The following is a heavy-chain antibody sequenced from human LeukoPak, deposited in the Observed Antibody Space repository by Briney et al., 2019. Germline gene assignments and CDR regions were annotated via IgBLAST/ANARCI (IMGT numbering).Heavy chain of an antibody. CDR2: MNTDGSDT. CDR1: GFTFSTYW. D-gene: IGHD5-24*01. CDR3: TRDSPWLPDPY. J-gene: IGHJ4*02. Sequence: PGGSLRLSCAASGFTFSTYWMHWVRQAPGKGLVWASRMNTDGSDTSYADSVKGRFTISRDNARNTLYLQMNSLRADDTAVYYCTRDSPWLPDPYWGQGTLVTVSS. V-gene: IGHV3-74*03.